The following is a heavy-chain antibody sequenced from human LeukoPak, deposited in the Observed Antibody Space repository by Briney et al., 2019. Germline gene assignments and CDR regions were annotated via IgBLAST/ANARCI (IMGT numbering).Heavy chain of an antibody. CDR2: ISSSSSTI. J-gene: IGHJ5*02. Sequence: GGSLRLSCAASGFTFSSYSMNWVRQAPGKGLEWVSYISSSSSTIYYADSVKGRFTISRDNAKNSLYLQMNSLRDEDTAVYYCARDRLRLAPKLNRFDPWGQGTLVTVSS. CDR3: ARDRLRLAPKLNRFDP. CDR1: GFTFSSYS. D-gene: IGHD6-25*01. V-gene: IGHV3-48*02.